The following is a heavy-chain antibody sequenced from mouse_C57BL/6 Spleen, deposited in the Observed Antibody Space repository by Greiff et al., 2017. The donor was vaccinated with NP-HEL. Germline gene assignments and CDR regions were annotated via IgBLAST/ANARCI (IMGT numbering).Heavy chain of an antibody. CDR1: GYTFTSYW. Sequence: QVQLKQPGAELVKPGASVKMSCKASGYTFTSYWITWVKQRPGQGLAWIGDIYPGSGSTNYNEKFKSKATLTVDTSSSTAYMQLSSLTSEDSAVYYCARLNGGPYYFDDWGQGTTLTVSS. CDR2: IYPGSGST. CDR3: ARLNGGPYYFDD. D-gene: IGHD1-1*02. J-gene: IGHJ2*01. V-gene: IGHV1-55*01.